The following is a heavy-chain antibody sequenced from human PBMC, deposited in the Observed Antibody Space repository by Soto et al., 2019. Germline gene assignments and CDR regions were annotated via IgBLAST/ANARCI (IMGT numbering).Heavy chain of an antibody. V-gene: IGHV4-59*08. CDR1: GGTISSWY. D-gene: IGHD1-26*01. Sequence: SETLSLTCTVSGGTISSWYWSWIRQPPGKGLEWIGYIYYSGSTNCNPSLKSRVNISVDTSKNQFSLKLSSVTAADTAVYYCARRYGSAIDYWGQGTLVTVSS. J-gene: IGHJ4*02. CDR2: IYYSGST. CDR3: ARRYGSAIDY.